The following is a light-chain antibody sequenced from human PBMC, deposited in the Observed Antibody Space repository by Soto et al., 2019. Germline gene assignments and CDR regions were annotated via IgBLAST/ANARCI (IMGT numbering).Light chain of an antibody. Sequence: SALTQPASLSGSPGQSITISCTGTSSDIGAYDYVSWFQQHPGKAPKLMISEVNNRPSGVSNRFSGSKSGNTAYLTISGLEVEDEAEYFCFSVTTTSPHVFGTGTKVTVL. CDR2: EVN. CDR3: FSVTTTSPHV. J-gene: IGLJ1*01. CDR1: SSDIGAYDY. V-gene: IGLV2-14*01.